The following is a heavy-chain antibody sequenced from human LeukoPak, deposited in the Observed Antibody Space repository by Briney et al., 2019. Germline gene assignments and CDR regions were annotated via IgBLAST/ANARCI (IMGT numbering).Heavy chain of an antibody. CDR1: GYTFTDYY. D-gene: IGHD1-26*01. Sequence: ASVKVSCKASGYTFTDYYMHWVRQAPGQGLEWMGGIIPIFGTANYAQKFQGRVTITADESTSTAYMELSSLRSEDTAVYYCARVLSGSQDLLGQGTLVTVSS. V-gene: IGHV1-69*13. CDR3: ARVLSGSQDL. J-gene: IGHJ5*02. CDR2: IIPIFGTA.